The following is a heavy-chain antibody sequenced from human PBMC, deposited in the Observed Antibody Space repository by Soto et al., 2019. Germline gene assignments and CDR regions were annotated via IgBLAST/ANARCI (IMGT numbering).Heavy chain of an antibody. Sequence: QVQLVESGGGVVQPGRSLRLSCAASGFTFSSYGMHWVRQAPGKGLEWVAVISYDGSNKYYADSVKGRFTISRDNSKNTLYLQMNSLRAEDTAVYYCAKGVGSSYGMGVWGQGTTVTVSS. J-gene: IGHJ6*02. V-gene: IGHV3-30*18. CDR3: AKGVGSSYGMGV. CDR2: ISYDGSNK. CDR1: GFTFSSYG. D-gene: IGHD2-15*01.